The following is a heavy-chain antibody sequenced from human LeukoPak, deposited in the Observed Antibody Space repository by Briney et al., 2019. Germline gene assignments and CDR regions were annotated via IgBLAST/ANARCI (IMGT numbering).Heavy chain of an antibody. CDR3: AKDIVVVPAAEDYFDY. CDR2: ISGSGGST. Sequence: GGSLRLSCAASGFTFSSYAMSWVRQAPGKGLEWVSAISGSGGSTYYADSVKGRFTISRDNSKNTLYLQMNSLRAEDTVVYYCAKDIVVVPAAEDYFDYWGQGTLVTVSS. D-gene: IGHD2-2*01. J-gene: IGHJ4*02. V-gene: IGHV3-23*01. CDR1: GFTFSSYA.